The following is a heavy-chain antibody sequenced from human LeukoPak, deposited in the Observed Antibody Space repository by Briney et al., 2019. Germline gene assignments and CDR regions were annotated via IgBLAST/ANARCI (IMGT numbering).Heavy chain of an antibody. D-gene: IGHD3-10*01. CDR1: GFTFSSYG. CDR2: IWHDGSSK. Sequence: GRSLRLSCAASGFTFSSYGMHWVRQAPGKGLEWVAVIWHDGSSKYYAGSVKGRVTISRDNSKNTLYLQMNSLRVEDTAVYYCAGDFGDPWGQGTLVTVSS. V-gene: IGHV3-33*01. CDR3: AGDFGDP. J-gene: IGHJ5*02.